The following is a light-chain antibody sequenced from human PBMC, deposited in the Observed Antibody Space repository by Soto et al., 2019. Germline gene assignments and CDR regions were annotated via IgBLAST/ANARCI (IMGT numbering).Light chain of an antibody. CDR3: AAWYASLSARV. CDR2: YNN. Sequence: QSVLTQPPSASGTPGQRVTISCSGRTSNIRSNYVFWYQHLPRMAPKLLIYYNNQRPSGVPDRFSGSRSGTSASLAIVGLRSEDGAVYYCAAWYASLSARVFGNGTKVTVL. J-gene: IGLJ1*01. CDR1: TSNIRSNY. V-gene: IGLV1-47*02.